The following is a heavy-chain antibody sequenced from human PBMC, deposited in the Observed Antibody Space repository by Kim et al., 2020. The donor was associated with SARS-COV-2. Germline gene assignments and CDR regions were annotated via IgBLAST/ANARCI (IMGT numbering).Heavy chain of an antibody. CDR1: GGSISSSSYY. D-gene: IGHD6-13*01. CDR3: ASEGSSWSQYYYYYGMDV. V-gene: IGHV4-39*01. J-gene: IGHJ6*02. CDR2: IYYSGST. Sequence: SETLSLTCTVSGGSISSSSYYWGWIRQPPGKGLEWIGSIYYSGSTYYNPSLKSRVTISVDTSKNQFSLKLSSVTAADTAVYYCASEGSSWSQYYYYYGMDVWGQGTTVTVSS.